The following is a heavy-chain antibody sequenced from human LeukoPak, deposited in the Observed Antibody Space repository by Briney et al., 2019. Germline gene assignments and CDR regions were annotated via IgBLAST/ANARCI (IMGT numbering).Heavy chain of an antibody. V-gene: IGHV4-38-2*02. CDR2: IYHSGST. J-gene: IGHJ4*02. CDR1: GYSISSGYY. Sequence: SETLSLTCTVSGYSISSGYYWGWIRQPPGKGLEWIGSIYHSGSTYYNPSLKSRVTISVDTSKNQFSLKLSSVTAADTAVYYCATLWYGGNSDYFDYWGQGTLVTVSS. D-gene: IGHD4-23*01. CDR3: ATLWYGGNSDYFDY.